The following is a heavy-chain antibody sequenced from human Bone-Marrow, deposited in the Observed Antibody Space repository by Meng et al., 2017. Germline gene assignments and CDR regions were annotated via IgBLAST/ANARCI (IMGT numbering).Heavy chain of an antibody. Sequence: GESLKISCAACGFTSSSSDLHWVRQTSGEGLQWVSTLGTAGDASYPGSVKGQFTISRESAKNSLYLQMNSLRAGDTAVYYCARDVYSSGWWYYFDYWGQGTLVTVSS. CDR2: LGTAGDA. CDR1: GFTSSSSD. V-gene: IGHV3-13*03. CDR3: ARDVYSSGWWYYFDY. D-gene: IGHD6-19*01. J-gene: IGHJ4*02.